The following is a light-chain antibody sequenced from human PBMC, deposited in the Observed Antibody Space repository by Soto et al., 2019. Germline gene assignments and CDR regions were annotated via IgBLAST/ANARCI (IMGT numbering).Light chain of an antibody. V-gene: IGKV3-15*01. J-gene: IGKJ1*01. CDR2: AVS. CDR1: QSVRHN. Sequence: EIVMTQSPVTLSVSPGEGATLFCRASQSVRHNLAWYQQKPGLAPRLLIYAVSTRATGVPARFSGNGSETEFTLTISGLQSDDFALYYCQQYNKWPPWTFGQGTKVEIK. CDR3: QQYNKWPPWT.